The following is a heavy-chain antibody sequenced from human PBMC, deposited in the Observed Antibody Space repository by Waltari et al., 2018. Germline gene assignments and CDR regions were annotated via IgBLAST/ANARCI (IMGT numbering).Heavy chain of an antibody. V-gene: IGHV4-31*03. CDR3: ARSNDFGSGSLPFDCFDI. Sequence: QEHLQESGPGLLKPSQTLSLTCTVSGGSISSGGSYWRWIRQFPGRGLEFLGFISYTGSTYSNPSLESRITISRDTSENHFSLRLTSVTAADMAVYYCARSNDFGSGSLPFDCFDIWGQGTVVTVSS. J-gene: IGHJ3*02. D-gene: IGHD3-10*01. CDR1: GGSISSGGSY. CDR2: ISYTGST.